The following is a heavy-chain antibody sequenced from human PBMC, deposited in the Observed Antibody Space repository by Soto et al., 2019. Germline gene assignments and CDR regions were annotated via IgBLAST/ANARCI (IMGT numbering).Heavy chain of an antibody. CDR1: GFSLGTSGVA. Sequence: SGPTLVNPTQTLTLTCTFSGFSLGTSGVAVGWIRQPPGKALEWLALIYWDDDKRYRSSLESRLTITRDTSKNQVVLTMTNMDPVDTATYYCAHRRMAAMADDHFDYWGQGTLVTVSS. D-gene: IGHD6-19*01. V-gene: IGHV2-5*02. CDR2: IYWDDDK. CDR3: AHRRMAAMADDHFDY. J-gene: IGHJ4*02.